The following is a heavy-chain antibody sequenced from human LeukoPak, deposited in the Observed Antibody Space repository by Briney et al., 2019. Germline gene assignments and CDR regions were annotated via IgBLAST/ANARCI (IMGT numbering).Heavy chain of an antibody. CDR1: GFTFSSYV. D-gene: IGHD2-2*01. CDR3: TGGRLTYCTGTSCYAPADS. J-gene: IGHJ4*02. CDR2: ISYDGSNK. Sequence: GGSLSLSCAASGFTFSSYVMHWVRQAPGKGLEWVAVISYDGSNKYYADSVKGRFTISRDNSKNTLFLQMNSLRAEDTAVYYCTGGRLTYCTGTSCYAPADSWGQGTLVTVSS. V-gene: IGHV3-30*04.